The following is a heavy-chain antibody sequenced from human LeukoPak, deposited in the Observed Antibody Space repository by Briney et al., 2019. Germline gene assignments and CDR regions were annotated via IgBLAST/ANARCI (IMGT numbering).Heavy chain of an antibody. CDR1: GYTFTSYY. D-gene: IGHD3-3*01. Sequence: ASVKVSCKASGYTFTSYYMHWVRQAPGQGLEWMGVINPSGGSTSYAQKFQGRVTMTRDMSTSTVYMELSSLRSEDTAVYYCARDPLGEWLLAYFDYWGQGTLVTVSP. V-gene: IGHV1-46*01. CDR3: ARDPLGEWLLAYFDY. J-gene: IGHJ4*02. CDR2: INPSGGST.